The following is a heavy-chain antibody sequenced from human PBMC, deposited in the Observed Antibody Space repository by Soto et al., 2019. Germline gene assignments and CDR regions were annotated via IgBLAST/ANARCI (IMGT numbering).Heavy chain of an antibody. Sequence: QVQLQESGPGLVKPSQTLSLTCTVSGGSISSGGYYWSWIRQHPGKGLEWIGYIYYSGGTYYNPPRKSRVTISVETSKNQFSLKLSSVTAADTAVYYCSANHHSSSWFDIDYWGQGTLVTVSS. CDR1: GGSISSGGYY. V-gene: IGHV4-31*03. J-gene: IGHJ4*02. CDR3: SANHHSSSWFDIDY. D-gene: IGHD6-13*01. CDR2: IYYSGGT.